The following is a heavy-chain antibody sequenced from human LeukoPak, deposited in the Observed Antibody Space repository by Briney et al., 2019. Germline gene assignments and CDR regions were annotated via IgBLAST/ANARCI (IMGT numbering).Heavy chain of an antibody. D-gene: IGHD3-16*01. V-gene: IGHV4-34*01. J-gene: IGHJ4*02. CDR1: GVSFSGYY. Sequence: SETLSLTCAVYGVSFSGYYWSWIRQPPGKGLEWIGEINHSGSTNYNPSLKSRVTISVDTSKNQFSLKLSSVTAADTAVYYCARGPGEFPDYFDYWGQGALVTVSS. CDR3: ARGPGEFPDYFDY. CDR2: INHSGST.